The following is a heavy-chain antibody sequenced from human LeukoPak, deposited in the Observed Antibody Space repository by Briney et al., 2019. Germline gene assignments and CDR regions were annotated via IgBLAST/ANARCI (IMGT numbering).Heavy chain of an antibody. D-gene: IGHD2/OR15-2a*01. CDR3: ARVRGTFETD. CDR1: GASISTYY. J-gene: IGHJ1*01. Sequence: NPSETLSLTCTVSGASISTYYWSWIRQPPGKGLEWIGYLYYSGSTTYSPSLKSRVTMSVDTSKSQSSLKLNSVTAADTAIYYCARVRGTFETDWGQGTLVTVSS. CDR2: LYYSGST. V-gene: IGHV4-59*01.